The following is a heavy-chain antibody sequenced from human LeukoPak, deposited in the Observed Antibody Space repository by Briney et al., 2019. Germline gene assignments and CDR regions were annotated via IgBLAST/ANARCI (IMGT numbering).Heavy chain of an antibody. Sequence: GGSLRLSCTVSGFTFSDYYMSWIRQAPGKGLEWVSYISSSGSTIYYADSVKGRFTISRDNAKNSLYLQMNSLRAEDTAVYYCARDDYDSSGSFDYWGQGTLVTVSS. V-gene: IGHV3-11*01. CDR3: ARDDYDSSGSFDY. D-gene: IGHD3-22*01. CDR1: GFTFSDYY. J-gene: IGHJ4*02. CDR2: ISSSGSTI.